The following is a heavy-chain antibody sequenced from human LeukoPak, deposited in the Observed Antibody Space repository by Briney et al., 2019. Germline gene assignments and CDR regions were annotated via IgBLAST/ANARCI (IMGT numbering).Heavy chain of an antibody. D-gene: IGHD1-1*01. V-gene: IGHV4-31*03. CDR3: ARLLNWNDDWFDP. CDR2: IYYSGST. J-gene: IGHJ5*02. Sequence: KPSQTLSLTCTVSGGSISSGGYYWSWIRQHPGKGLEWIGYIYYSGSTYYNPSLKSRVTISVDTSKNQFSLKLSSVTAADTAVYYCARLLNWNDDWFDPWGQGTLVTVSS. CDR1: GGSISSGGYY.